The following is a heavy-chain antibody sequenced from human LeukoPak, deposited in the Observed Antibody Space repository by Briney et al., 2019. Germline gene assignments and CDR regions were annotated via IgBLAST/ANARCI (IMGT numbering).Heavy chain of an antibody. CDR1: GFTFSSYW. CDR3: ARDRGRMDV. CDR2: MQQDGSEK. J-gene: IGHJ6*02. Sequence: GGSLRLSCAAPGFTFSSYWMSWVRQAPGKGLEWVANMQQDGSEKYYVDSVKGRFTISRDNAKNSLFLQMNSLRAEDTAVYYCARDRGRMDVWGQGTTVTVSS. V-gene: IGHV3-7*01. D-gene: IGHD6-25*01.